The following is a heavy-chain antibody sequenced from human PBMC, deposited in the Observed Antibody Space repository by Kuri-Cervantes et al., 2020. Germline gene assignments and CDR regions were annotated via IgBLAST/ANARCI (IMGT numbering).Heavy chain of an antibody. CDR2: ISYDGSNK. V-gene: IGHV3-30-3*01. J-gene: IGHJ4*03. CDR3: ARDLDY. CDR1: GFTFSSYA. Sequence: GGSLRLSCAASGFTFSSYAMHWVRQAPGKGLEWVAVISYDGSNKYYADSVKGRFTISRDNSKNTLYLQMNSLRAEDTAVYYCARDLDYWGQGTTVTVSS.